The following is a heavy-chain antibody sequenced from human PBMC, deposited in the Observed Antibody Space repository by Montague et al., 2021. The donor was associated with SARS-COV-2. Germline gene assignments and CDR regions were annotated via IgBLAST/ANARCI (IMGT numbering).Heavy chain of an antibody. CDR3: ATEPPPDYYDSSGYYHAFDI. CDR2: FDPEDGET. Sequence: SVKVSSKVSGYTLTELSMHWVRQAPGKGLEWMGGFDPEDGETICAQKFQGRVTMTEDTSTDTAYMELSSLRSEDTAVYYCATEPPPDYYDSSGYYHAFDIGGQGKMVTVS. J-gene: IGHJ3*02. D-gene: IGHD3-22*01. V-gene: IGHV1-24*01. CDR1: GYTLTELS.